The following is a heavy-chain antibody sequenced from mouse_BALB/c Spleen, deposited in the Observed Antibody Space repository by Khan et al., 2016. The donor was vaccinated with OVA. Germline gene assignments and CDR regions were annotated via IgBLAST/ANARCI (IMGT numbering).Heavy chain of an antibody. Sequence: QVQLQQSGAELTRPGASVKMSCKASGYTFTSNTMHWVKQRPGQGLEWIGYINPRSAYTNYNQNFKDKATLTADTSSSTAYMQLSSLTSEDSAVYYWARRTTVYTMDCWGQGTSVTVSS. CDR2: INPRSAYT. V-gene: IGHV1-4*01. CDR1: GYTFTSNT. J-gene: IGHJ4*01. CDR3: ARRTTVYTMDC. D-gene: IGHD1-1*01.